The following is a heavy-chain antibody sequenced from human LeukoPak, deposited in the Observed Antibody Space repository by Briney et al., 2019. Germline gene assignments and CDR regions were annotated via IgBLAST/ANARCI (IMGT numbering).Heavy chain of an antibody. CDR2: ISGGGGST. CDR3: AKDLTSGGSLFDY. D-gene: IGHD2-15*01. V-gene: IGHV3-23*01. Sequence: GGSLRLSCAASGFTFSSYAMSWVRQAPGKGLEWVSAISGGGGSTYYADSVKGRFTISRDNSRNTLYLQMNSLRAEDTAVYYCAKDLTSGGSLFDYLGQGTLVTVSS. J-gene: IGHJ4*02. CDR1: GFTFSSYA.